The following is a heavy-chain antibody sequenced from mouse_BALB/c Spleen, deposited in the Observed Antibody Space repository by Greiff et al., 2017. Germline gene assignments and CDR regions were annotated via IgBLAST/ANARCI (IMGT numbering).Heavy chain of an antibody. J-gene: IGHJ4*01. D-gene: IGHD2-10*01. CDR2: IWAGGST. Sequence: QVQLKESGPGLVAPSQSLSITCTVSGFSLTSYGVHWVRQPPGKGLEWLGVIWAGGSTNYNSALMSRLSISKDNSKSQVFLKMNSLQTDDTAMYYCAREGIAYYGNPYYAMDYWGQGTSVTVSS. CDR1: GFSLTSYG. CDR3: AREGIAYYGNPYYAMDY. V-gene: IGHV2-9*02.